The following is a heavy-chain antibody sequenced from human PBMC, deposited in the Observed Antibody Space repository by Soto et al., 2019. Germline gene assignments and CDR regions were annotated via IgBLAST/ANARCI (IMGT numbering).Heavy chain of an antibody. D-gene: IGHD1-26*01. J-gene: IGHJ4*02. CDR3: ARDRGSYALAY. Sequence: QVQLVQSGAEVKKPGASVKVSCKASGYTFTSYGISWVRQAPGQGLEWMGWISAYTGNTNYAQKLQGRVTMTTDTSTSTANMELRSLRSDDPAVYYCARDRGSYALAYWGQGTLVTVSS. CDR1: GYTFTSYG. CDR2: ISAYTGNT. V-gene: IGHV1-18*01.